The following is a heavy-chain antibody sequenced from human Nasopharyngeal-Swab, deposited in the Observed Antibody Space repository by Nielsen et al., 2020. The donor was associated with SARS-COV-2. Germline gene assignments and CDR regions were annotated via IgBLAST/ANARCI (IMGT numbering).Heavy chain of an antibody. D-gene: IGHD3-10*01. J-gene: IGHJ4*02. CDR2: ISGSSSHT. V-gene: IGHV3-11*03. CDR1: GFTFSDYY. Sequence: GGSLRLSCAASGFTFSDYYMSWIRHIPGKGLEWVSYISGSSSHTSYADSVKGRFTISRDNAKNSLYLEMTGLRADDTAVYYCARTSYYGSGSLDYWVQGTQVTVSS. CDR3: ARTSYYGSGSLDY.